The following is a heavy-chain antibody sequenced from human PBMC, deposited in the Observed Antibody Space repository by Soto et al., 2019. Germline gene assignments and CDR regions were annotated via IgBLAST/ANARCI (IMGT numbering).Heavy chain of an antibody. Sequence: SETLSLTCTVSGGSISSYYWSWIRQPPGKGLEWIGFIYYSGSTNYNPSLKSRVTISVDTSKNQFSLKLSSVTAADTAVYYCARGHSGYDSPLDYWGQGTLVTVSS. J-gene: IGHJ4*02. V-gene: IGHV4-59*08. D-gene: IGHD5-12*01. CDR3: ARGHSGYDSPLDY. CDR2: IYYSGST. CDR1: GGSISSYY.